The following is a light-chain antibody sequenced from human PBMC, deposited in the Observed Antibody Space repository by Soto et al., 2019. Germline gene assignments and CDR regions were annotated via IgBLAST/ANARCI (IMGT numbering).Light chain of an antibody. V-gene: IGKV1-27*01. CDR3: QKYNSAPLT. Sequence: DVQMTQSPSSLSAFVGDRVTITCRASQGIAPYLAWFQQKPGKVPKLLIYATSTLQSGVPSRFSGSRSGTDFTLTISSLQPEDIGTYYCQKYNSAPLTSGGRTKVEIK. CDR2: ATS. J-gene: IGKJ4*01. CDR1: QGIAPY.